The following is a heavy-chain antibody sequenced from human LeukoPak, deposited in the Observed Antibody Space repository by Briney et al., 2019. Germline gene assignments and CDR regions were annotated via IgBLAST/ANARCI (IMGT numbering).Heavy chain of an antibody. Sequence: GGSLRLSCAASGFTFSDHYIDWVRQAPGKGLEWVGRSRDKGNSYTTAYAASVRGRFTISRDDSKNSLYLQMNSLKIEDTAVYYCTKLARPPRDFDYWGQGTLVTVSS. V-gene: IGHV3-72*01. CDR2: SRDKGNSYTT. J-gene: IGHJ4*01. D-gene: IGHD1-14*01. CDR3: TKLARPPRDFDY. CDR1: GFTFSDHY.